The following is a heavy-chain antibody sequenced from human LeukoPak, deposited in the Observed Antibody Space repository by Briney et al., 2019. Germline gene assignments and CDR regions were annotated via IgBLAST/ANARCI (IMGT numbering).Heavy chain of an antibody. V-gene: IGHV4-34*01. CDR2: INHSGST. CDR1: GGSISSYY. Sequence: PSETLSLTCTVSGGSISSYYWSWIRQPPGKGLEWIGEINHSGSTNYNPSLKSRVTISVDTSKNQFSLKLSSVTAADTAVYYCARVLPLPGVATDAFDIWGQGTMVTVSS. J-gene: IGHJ3*02. CDR3: ARVLPLPGVATDAFDI. D-gene: IGHD3-3*01.